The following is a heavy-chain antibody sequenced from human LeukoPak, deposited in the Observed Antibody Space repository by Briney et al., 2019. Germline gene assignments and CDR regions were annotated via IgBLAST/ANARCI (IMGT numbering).Heavy chain of an antibody. V-gene: IGHV3-23*01. D-gene: IGHD3-22*01. J-gene: IGHJ3*02. CDR1: GFTFSSYA. CDR2: ISGSGGGT. CDR3: AKDRRRVTMIGVNDAFDI. Sequence: GGSLRLSCAASGFTFSSYAMSWVRQAPGKGLEWVSGISGSGGGTYYADSVSGRFTIFRDNPKNTLYPQMNSLRAEDTAVYYCAKDRRRVTMIGVNDAFDIWGQGTMVTVSS.